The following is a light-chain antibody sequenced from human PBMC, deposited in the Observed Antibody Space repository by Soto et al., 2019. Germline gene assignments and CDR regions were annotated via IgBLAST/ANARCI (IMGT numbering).Light chain of an antibody. V-gene: IGKV3-20*01. CDR3: QQYGSSGT. CDR1: QSVSNNY. CDR2: GAS. Sequence: GLSQSPGTLSLSPGERATLSCRASQSVSNNYLAWYQQKPGQAPGLLFYGASIRATAVPARFTASGSGTEFTLTISSLQSEDFAVYYCQQYGSSGTFGQGTKVDVK. J-gene: IGKJ1*01.